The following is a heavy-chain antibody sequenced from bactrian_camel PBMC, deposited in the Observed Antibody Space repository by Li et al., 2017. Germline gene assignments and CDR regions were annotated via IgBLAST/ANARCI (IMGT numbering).Heavy chain of an antibody. V-gene: IGHV3S9*01. Sequence: HVQLVESGGDSVQAGGSLRLSCVAYGFTYRAYCIGWFRQVPGKAREGVATIGGDGHIDYADSVKGRFTISRSSADHTLYLQMTDLKNEDTAKYYRGAQDRGYCNDRYFIRGNYVDAWGEGTQVTVS. CDR2: IGGDGHI. J-gene: IGHJ7*01. CDR1: GFTYRAYC. D-gene: IGHD3*01.